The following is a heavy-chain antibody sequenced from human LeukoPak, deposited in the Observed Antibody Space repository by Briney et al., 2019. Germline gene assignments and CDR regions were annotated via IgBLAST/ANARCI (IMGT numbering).Heavy chain of an antibody. CDR3: ARRPKEPGFWSGYVDF. CDR1: GGSISSSAYN. Sequence: SETLSLTCTVSGGSISSSAYNWDWIRRAPGKGLECIGSIFYSGNTYYNPSLKSRVTISVDTSNNQFSLKLSSVTAADTAVYYCARRPKEPGFWSGYVDFWGQGALVTVSS. V-gene: IGHV4-39*01. J-gene: IGHJ4*02. D-gene: IGHD3-3*01. CDR2: IFYSGNT.